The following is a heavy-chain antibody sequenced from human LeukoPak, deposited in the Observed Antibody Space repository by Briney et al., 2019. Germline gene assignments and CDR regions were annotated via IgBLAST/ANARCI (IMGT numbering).Heavy chain of an antibody. J-gene: IGHJ3*02. CDR1: GGSFSGYY. CDR3: AGAVVGATRNAFDI. D-gene: IGHD1-26*01. CDR2: IYYSGST. V-gene: IGHV4-59*01. Sequence: SETLSLTCAVYGGSFSGYYWSWIRQPPGKGREWIGYIYYSGSTNYNPSLKRRVTISIDTSKNQFSLKLSSVTAGDTAVYYCAGAVVGATRNAFDIWGQGTMVTVSS.